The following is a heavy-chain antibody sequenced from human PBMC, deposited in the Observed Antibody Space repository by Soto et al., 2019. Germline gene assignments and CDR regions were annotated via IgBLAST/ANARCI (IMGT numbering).Heavy chain of an antibody. CDR1: GYTFTIYG. V-gene: IGHV1-18*01. CDR3: ARDRGPSSGYYPYWFDP. Sequence: GASAKVSCKASGYTFTIYGISWVRQAPGQGLEWMGWISSYNGNPNYAQKLQGRVTMTTDTSTSTAYLELSSLRSEDTAVYYCARDRGPSSGYYPYWFDPWGQGTLVTVSS. J-gene: IGHJ5*02. CDR2: ISSYNGNP. D-gene: IGHD3-22*01.